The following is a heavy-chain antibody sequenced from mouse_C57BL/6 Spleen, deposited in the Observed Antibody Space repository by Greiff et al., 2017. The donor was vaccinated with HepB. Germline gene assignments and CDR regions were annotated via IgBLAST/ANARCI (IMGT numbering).Heavy chain of an antibody. CDR1: GYTFTDYN. CDR3: ARGGGQYFDV. J-gene: IGHJ1*03. Sequence: EVQLQQSGPELVKPGASVKIPCKASGYTFTDYNMDWVKQSHGKSLEWIGDINPNNGGTIYNQKFKGKATLTVDKSSSTAYMELRSLTSEDAAVYYCARGGGQYFDVWGTGTTVTVSS. V-gene: IGHV1-18*01. CDR2: INPNNGGT.